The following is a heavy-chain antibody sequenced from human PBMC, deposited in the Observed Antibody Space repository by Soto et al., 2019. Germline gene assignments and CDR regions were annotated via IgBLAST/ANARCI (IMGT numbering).Heavy chain of an antibody. J-gene: IGHJ6*02. Sequence: QVQLVESGGGVVQPGRSLRLSCAASGFTFSSYGMHWVRQAPGKGLEWVAVISYDGSNKYYADSVKGRFTISRDNSKNTLYLQMNSMRAVDTAVYDGAKEGATSSDCGDGRDVWGQGTTVTVSS. D-gene: IGHD1-26*01. CDR1: GFTFSSYG. V-gene: IGHV3-30*18. CDR3: AKEGATSSDCGDGRDV. CDR2: ISYDGSNK.